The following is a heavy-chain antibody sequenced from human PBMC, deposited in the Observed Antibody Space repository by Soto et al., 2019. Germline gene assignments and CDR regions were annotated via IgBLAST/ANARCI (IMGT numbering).Heavy chain of an antibody. CDR2: IYPSGST. Sequence: QLPLQESGSGLVKPSQTLSLTCAVSGGSISSDGYSWSWIRQPPGKGLEWIGYIYPSGSTYYNPSLKSRVIISGDRSKNPLSLQLSCVTAADTAVYYCARGPPNTYWGQGTLVTVSS. CDR3: ARGPPNTY. CDR1: GGSISSDGYS. J-gene: IGHJ4*02. D-gene: IGHD2-8*01. V-gene: IGHV4-30-2*01.